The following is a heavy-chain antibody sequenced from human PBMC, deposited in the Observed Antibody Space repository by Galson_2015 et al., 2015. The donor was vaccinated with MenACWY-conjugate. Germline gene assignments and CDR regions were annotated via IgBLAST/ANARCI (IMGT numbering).Heavy chain of an antibody. J-gene: IGHJ4*02. D-gene: IGHD6-13*01. CDR3: ATHSSSWAPTNFDY. CDR1: GFTFSSYG. V-gene: IGHV3-30*03. CDR2: ISYDGSNK. Sequence: SLRLSCAASGFTFSSYGMHWVRQAPGKGLEWVAVISYDGSNKYYADSVKGRFTISRDNSKNTLYLQMNSLRAEDTAVYYCATHSSSWAPTNFDYWGQGTLVTVSS.